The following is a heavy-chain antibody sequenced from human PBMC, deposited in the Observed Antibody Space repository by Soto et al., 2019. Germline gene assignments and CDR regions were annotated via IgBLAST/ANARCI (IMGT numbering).Heavy chain of an antibody. CDR1: GGTFSSYT. CDR2: IIPILGIA. D-gene: IGHD5-18*01. V-gene: IGHV1-69*02. Sequence: SVKVSCKASGGTFSSYTISWVRQAPGQGLEWMGRIIPILGIANYAQKFQGRVTITADKSTSTAYMELSSLRSEDTAVYYCARGGSGYSYGYHYYYMDVWGKGTTVTVSS. J-gene: IGHJ6*03. CDR3: ARGGSGYSYGYHYYYMDV.